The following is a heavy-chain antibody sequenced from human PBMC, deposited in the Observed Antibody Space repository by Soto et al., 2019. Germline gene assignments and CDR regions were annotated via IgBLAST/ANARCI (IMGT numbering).Heavy chain of an antibody. V-gene: IGHV3-23*01. D-gene: IGHD3-10*01. CDR1: GFTFSSYA. CDR2: ISGSGGST. Sequence: GSLRLSCAASGFTFSSYAMSWVRQAPGKGLEWVSAISGSGGSTYYADSVKGRFTISRDNSKNTLYLQMNSLRAEDTAVYYCANAPGEWRGDYHYYRLAVWGQGTTVTVSS. J-gene: IGHJ6*02. CDR3: ANAPGEWRGDYHYYRLAV.